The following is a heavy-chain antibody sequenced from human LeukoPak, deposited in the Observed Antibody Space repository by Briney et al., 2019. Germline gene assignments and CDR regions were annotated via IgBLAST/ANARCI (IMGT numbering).Heavy chain of an antibody. J-gene: IGHJ4*02. D-gene: IGHD6-19*01. CDR1: GFTFSDYY. CDR2: ISSSSSYT. CDR3: ARDRGKSIAVAADY. Sequence: GRSLRLSCAASGFTFSDYYMSWIRQAPGKGLEWISYISSSSSYTNYADSVKGRFTISRDNAKNSLYLQMNSLRAEDTAVYYCARDRGKSIAVAADYWGQGTLVTVSS. V-gene: IGHV3-11*05.